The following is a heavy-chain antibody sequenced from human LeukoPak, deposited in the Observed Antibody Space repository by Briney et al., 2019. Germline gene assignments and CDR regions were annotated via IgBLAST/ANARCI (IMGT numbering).Heavy chain of an antibody. D-gene: IGHD6-19*01. CDR3: ARGRLARSPYFDY. Sequence: TSETLSLTCTVSGGSISNYYWSWIRQPPGKGLEWIGYIYYSGSTNYNPSLKSRVTISVDTSKNQFSLNLSSVTAADTAVYYCARGRLARSPYFDYWGQGTLVTVSS. CDR2: IYYSGST. CDR1: GGSISNYY. J-gene: IGHJ4*02. V-gene: IGHV4-59*01.